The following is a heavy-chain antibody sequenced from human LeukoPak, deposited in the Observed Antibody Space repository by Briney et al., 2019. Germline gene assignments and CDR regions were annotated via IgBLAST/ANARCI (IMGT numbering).Heavy chain of an antibody. Sequence: GGSLRLSCAASGFTVSSNYMSWVRQAPAKGLDLVSVIYSGGSTYYADSVKGRFTISRDNSKNTLYLQMNSLRAEDTAVYYCASGSGSYRTPYYYMDVWGTGTTVTVSS. CDR2: IYSGGST. D-gene: IGHD3-10*01. CDR1: GFTVSSNY. J-gene: IGHJ6*03. V-gene: IGHV3-53*01. CDR3: ASGSGSYRTPYYYMDV.